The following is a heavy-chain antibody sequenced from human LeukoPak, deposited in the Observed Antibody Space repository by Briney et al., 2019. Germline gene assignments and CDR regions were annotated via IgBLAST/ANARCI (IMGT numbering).Heavy chain of an antibody. V-gene: IGHV3-30*03. CDR2: ISYDGSDK. CDR3: ARDVGFIVGATPGAFDI. J-gene: IGHJ3*02. CDR1: GFTFSSYG. Sequence: PGRSLGLSCAASGFTFSSYGLHWVRQAPGKGLEWVAVISYDGSDKYYADSVKGRFTISRDNTTNTVYLQMNSLRADDTAVYYCARDVGFIVGATPGAFDIWGQGTMVTVSS. D-gene: IGHD1-26*01.